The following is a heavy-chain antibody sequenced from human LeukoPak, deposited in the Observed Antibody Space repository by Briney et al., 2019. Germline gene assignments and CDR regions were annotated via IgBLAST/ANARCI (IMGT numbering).Heavy chain of an antibody. CDR2: IRYDGSNK. CDR1: GFTFISYD. J-gene: IGHJ5*02. D-gene: IGHD4-17*01. V-gene: IGHV3-30*02. Sequence: GGSLRLSCAAAGFTFISYDRHWVRHAPGEGLVELAVIRYDGSNKYYADSVKGRFTISRDNSKNTLYLQMNSLRAEDTAVYYCAKDLTATTYSEYNWFDPWGQGTRVTVSS. CDR3: AKDLTATTYSEYNWFDP.